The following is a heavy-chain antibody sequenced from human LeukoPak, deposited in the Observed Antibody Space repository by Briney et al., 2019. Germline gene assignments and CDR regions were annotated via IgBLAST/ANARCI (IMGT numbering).Heavy chain of an antibody. D-gene: IGHD5-18*01. Sequence: SETLSLTCTVSGGSISSSSYYWGWIRQPPGKGLEWIGSIYYSGSTYYNPSLKSRVTISVDTSKNQFSLKLSSVTAADTAVYYCARHTAMAPGDYWGQGTLVTVSS. CDR1: GGSISSSSYY. V-gene: IGHV4-39*01. CDR2: IYYSGST. CDR3: ARHTAMAPGDY. J-gene: IGHJ4*02.